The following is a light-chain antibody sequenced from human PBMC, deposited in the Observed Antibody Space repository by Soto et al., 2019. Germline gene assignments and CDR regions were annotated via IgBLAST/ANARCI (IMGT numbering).Light chain of an antibody. CDR1: QSVSSSY. V-gene: IGKV3-20*01. Sequence: EIVLTQSPDTLSLSPGERATLSCRASQSVSSSYLAWYQQKPGQAPRLLIYGASSRATGIPDRFSDSGSGTDFTLTISRLEPEDLAVYFCQQYDTSPPSTFGQGTRLEIK. J-gene: IGKJ5*01. CDR2: GAS. CDR3: QQYDTSPPST.